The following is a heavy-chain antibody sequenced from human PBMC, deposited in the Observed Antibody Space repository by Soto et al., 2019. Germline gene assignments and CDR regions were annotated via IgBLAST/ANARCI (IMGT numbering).Heavy chain of an antibody. CDR1: GGTFSSYA. V-gene: IGHV1-69*01. Sequence: QVQLVQSGAEVKKPGSSVKVSCKASGGTFSSYAISWVLQAPGQGLAWMGGIIPIFGTANYAQKFQGGVTITADESTSTAYMELSSLRSEDTAVYYCARNRARYCSGGSCYMSDFQHGGQGTLVTVSS. J-gene: IGHJ1*01. CDR3: ARNRARYCSGGSCYMSDFQH. CDR2: IIPIFGTA. D-gene: IGHD2-15*01.